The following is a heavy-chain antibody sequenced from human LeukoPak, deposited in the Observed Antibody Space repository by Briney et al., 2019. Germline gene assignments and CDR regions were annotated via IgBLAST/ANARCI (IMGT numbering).Heavy chain of an antibody. J-gene: IGHJ4*02. D-gene: IGHD6-19*01. CDR3: ARTDHIAVAGGGRVGY. V-gene: IGHV4-34*01. CDR1: GGSFSGYY. Sequence: SETLSLTCAVYGGSFSGYYWSWIRQPPRKGLEWIGEINHSGSTNYNPSLKSRVTISVDTSKNQFSLKLSSVTAADTAVYYCARTDHIAVAGGGRVGYWGQGTLVSVSS. CDR2: INHSGST.